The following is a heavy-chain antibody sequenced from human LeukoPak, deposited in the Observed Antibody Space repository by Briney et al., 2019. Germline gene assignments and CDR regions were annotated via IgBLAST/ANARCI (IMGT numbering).Heavy chain of an antibody. J-gene: IGHJ4*02. CDR3: ARDRRDILTGYFSDF. CDR2: ISGYNGHT. Sequence: ASVKVSCKTSGYSFTDLGITWVGRAPGQGLEWMGWISGYNGHTNYAQKIQDRVTMTTDTSTTTAYMELRSLRSDDTAVYYCARDRRDILTGYFSDFWGQGTLVTVSS. V-gene: IGHV1-18*01. D-gene: IGHD3-9*01. CDR1: GYSFTDLG.